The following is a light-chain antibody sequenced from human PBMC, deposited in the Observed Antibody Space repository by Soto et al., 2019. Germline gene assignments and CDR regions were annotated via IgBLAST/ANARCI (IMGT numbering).Light chain of an antibody. CDR3: QQRSNPYT. CDR2: DAS. CDR1: QSVSSY. Sequence: EIVLTQSPATLPLSPGERATISCRASQSVSSYLAWYQQKPGQAPRLLIYDASNRATGIPARFSGSGSGTDFTLTISSLEPEDFAVYYCQQRSNPYTFGQGTKLEIK. J-gene: IGKJ2*01. V-gene: IGKV3-11*01.